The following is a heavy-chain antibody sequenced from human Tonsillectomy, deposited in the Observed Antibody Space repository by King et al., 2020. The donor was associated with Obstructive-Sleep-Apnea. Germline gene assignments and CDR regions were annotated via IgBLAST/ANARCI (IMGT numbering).Heavy chain of an antibody. D-gene: IGHD4-17*01. CDR3: ARGGDYGDYRTAIGADY. Sequence: VQLQESGPGLVKPSQTLSLTCAVSGVSISSGSYSWSWIRQPPGKGLEWIGYIYYSGITYYNPSLKSRVTISVDTSKNQFSLKLSSVTAADTAVYYCARGGDYGDYRTAIGADYWGQGTLVTVSS. CDR1: GVSISSGSYS. CDR2: IYYSGIT. V-gene: IGHV4-30-4*07. J-gene: IGHJ4*02.